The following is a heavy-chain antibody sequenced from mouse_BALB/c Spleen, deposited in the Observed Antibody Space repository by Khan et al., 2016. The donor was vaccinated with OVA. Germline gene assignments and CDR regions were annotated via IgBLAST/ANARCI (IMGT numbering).Heavy chain of an antibody. V-gene: IGHV1-63*02. CDR1: GYTFTNYW. CDR3: ASGATWQVDV. CDR2: IYPGGYFT. D-gene: IGHD6-1*01. J-gene: IGHJ1*01. Sequence: VQLQQSGGEVVRPGTSVKISCKASGYTFTNYWLGWVRQRPGHGLEWIGDIYPGGYFTNYNEQFKGKSTLTVDTSSSTANMQLSSLHSEDSAVLVWASGATWQVDVWGAGTTVTGSS.